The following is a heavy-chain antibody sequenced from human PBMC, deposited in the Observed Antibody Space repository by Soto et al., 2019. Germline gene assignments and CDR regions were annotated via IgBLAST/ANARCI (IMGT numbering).Heavy chain of an antibody. CDR3: ARVKTVRGVIISHYYYYMDV. D-gene: IGHD3-10*01. CDR1: GYTFTSYA. V-gene: IGHV1-3*01. J-gene: IGHJ6*03. CDR2: INAGNGNT. Sequence: ASVKVSCTASGYTFTSYAMHWVRQAPGQRLEWMGWINAGNGNTKYSQKFQGRVTITRDTSASTAYMELSSLRSEDTAVYYCARVKTVRGVIISHYYYYMDVWGKGTTVTVSS.